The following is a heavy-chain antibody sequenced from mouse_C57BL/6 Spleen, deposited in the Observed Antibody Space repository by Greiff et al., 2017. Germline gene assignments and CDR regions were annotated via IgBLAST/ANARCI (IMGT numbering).Heavy chain of an antibody. CDR2: IISGSSTI. CDR1: GFTFSDYG. J-gene: IGHJ2*01. CDR3: ARSGTGPHFDY. D-gene: IGHD4-1*01. V-gene: IGHV5-17*01. Sequence: EVKLMESGGGLVKPGGSLKLSCAASGFTFSDYGMHWVRQAPEKGLEWVAYIISGSSTIYYADTVKGRFTISRDNAKNTLFLQMTSLRSEDTAMYYCARSGTGPHFDYWGQGTTLTVSS.